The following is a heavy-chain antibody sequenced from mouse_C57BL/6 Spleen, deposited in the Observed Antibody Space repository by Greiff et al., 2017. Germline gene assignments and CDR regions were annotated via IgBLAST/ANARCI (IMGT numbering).Heavy chain of an antibody. D-gene: IGHD1-1*01. V-gene: IGHV1-18*01. CDR2: INPNNGGT. CDR3: ARRVYYGSSPRGAMDY. CDR1: GYTFTDYN. Sequence: VQLQQSGPELVKPGASVKIPCKASGYTFTDYNMDWVKQSHGKSLEWIGDINPNNGGTIYNQKFKGKATLTVDKSSSTAYMELRSLTSEDTAVYYCARRVYYGSSPRGAMDYWGQGTSVTVSS. J-gene: IGHJ4*01.